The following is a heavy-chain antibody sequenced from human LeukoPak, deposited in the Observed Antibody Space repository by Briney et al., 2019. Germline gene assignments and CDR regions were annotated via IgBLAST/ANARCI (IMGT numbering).Heavy chain of an antibody. CDR1: GGSISSYY. Sequence: SETLSLTCTVSGGSISSYYWSWIRKPAGQGLEWIGRIYTSGSTNYNPSLKSRVTMSVDTSKNQFSLKLSSVTAADTAVYYCARGDRKYYYYMDVWGKGTTVTVSS. CDR2: IYTSGST. CDR3: ARGDRKYYYYMDV. J-gene: IGHJ6*03. D-gene: IGHD1-14*01. V-gene: IGHV4-4*07.